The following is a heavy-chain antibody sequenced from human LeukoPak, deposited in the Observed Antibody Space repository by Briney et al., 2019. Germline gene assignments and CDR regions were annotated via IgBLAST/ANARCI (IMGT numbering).Heavy chain of an antibody. CDR2: INQAGTEK. CDR1: GFTFTTYW. J-gene: IGHJ4*02. V-gene: IGHV3-7*01. CDR3: VKVAKYYYGSETYYFFEH. Sequence: HPGESLRLSCAASGFTFTTYWMSWVRQFPGKGLEWAANINQAGTEKYYVDSVKGRFTISRDNAKNSLYLQMNSLRVEDTAIYYCVKVAKYYYGSETYYFFEHWGQGTPVTASS. D-gene: IGHD3-10*01.